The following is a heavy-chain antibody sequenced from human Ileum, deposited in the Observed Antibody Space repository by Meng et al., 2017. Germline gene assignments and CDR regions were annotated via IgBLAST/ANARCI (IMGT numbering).Heavy chain of an antibody. CDR1: GGSLSGYY. CDR3: VYFWIGYFT. V-gene: IGHV4-34*01. CDR2: SDHFGNT. Sequence: VQLTQWGAGLLQPSEALSPTCAVFGGSLSGYYCNWFRQPPGKGVEWIGGSDHFGNTIHNPSLKGRLTILVDTSKNQISLRLTSVIAADTAVYYCVYFWIGYFTSGQGTLVTVSS. J-gene: IGHJ5*02. D-gene: IGHD3-3*01.